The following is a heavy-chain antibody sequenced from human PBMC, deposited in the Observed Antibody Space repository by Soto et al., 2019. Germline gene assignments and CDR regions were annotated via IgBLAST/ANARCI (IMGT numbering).Heavy chain of an antibody. V-gene: IGHV3-30*19. CDR1: GFTFSSYG. J-gene: IGHJ4*02. CDR3: ARDLAAIAAAGPGSF. CDR2: IWYDGSNK. D-gene: IGHD6-13*01. Sequence: QVQLVESGGGVVQPGRSLRLSCAASGFTFSSYGMHWVRQAPGKGLEWVAVIWYDGSNKYYADSVKGRFTISRDNSKNTLYLQMNSLRAEDTAVYYCARDLAAIAAAGPGSFWGQGTLVTVSS.